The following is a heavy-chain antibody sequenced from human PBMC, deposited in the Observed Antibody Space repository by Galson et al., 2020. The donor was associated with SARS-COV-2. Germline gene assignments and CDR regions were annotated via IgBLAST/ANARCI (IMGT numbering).Heavy chain of an antibody. J-gene: IGHJ6*02. CDR1: GYSFNIYW. V-gene: IGHV5-51*01. CDR3: ARPSGDNSYYYGMDV. Sequence: GESLKISCQGSGYSFNIYWIAWVRQMPGKGLEWMGIIYPDDSTTIYSPSFQGQVTISADKSISTAYLQWSSLKASDPAIYYCARPSGDNSYYYGMDVWGQGTTITVSS. CDR2: IYPDDSTT. D-gene: IGHD4-17*01.